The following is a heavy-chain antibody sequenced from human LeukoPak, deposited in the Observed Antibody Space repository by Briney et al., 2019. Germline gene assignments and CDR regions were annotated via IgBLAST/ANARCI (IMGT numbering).Heavy chain of an antibody. CDR2: IYPGDSDT. J-gene: IGHJ4*02. Sequence: GESLKISCKASGYSFTTHWIGWVRQMPGKGLEWMGIIYPGDSDTRYSPSFQGQVTISADKSISTAYLQWSSLKASDTAMYYCARRGVGRSSSWVGWGQGTLVTVSS. CDR3: ARRGVGRSSSWVG. V-gene: IGHV5-51*01. D-gene: IGHD6-13*01. CDR1: GYSFTTHW.